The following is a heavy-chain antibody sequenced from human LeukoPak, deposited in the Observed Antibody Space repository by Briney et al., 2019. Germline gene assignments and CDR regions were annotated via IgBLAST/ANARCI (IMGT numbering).Heavy chain of an antibody. Sequence: GGSLRLSCAVSGFTFDEYAMHWVRQVPGKGLEWVSGINWNSDSIGYADSVKGRFTTSRDNAKNSLYLQMNSLRAEDMAVYYCAKDWSYSGWAYYFDYWGQGTLVTVSS. CDR2: INWNSDSI. CDR3: AKDWSYSGWAYYFDY. CDR1: GFTFDEYA. J-gene: IGHJ4*02. D-gene: IGHD6-19*01. V-gene: IGHV3-9*03.